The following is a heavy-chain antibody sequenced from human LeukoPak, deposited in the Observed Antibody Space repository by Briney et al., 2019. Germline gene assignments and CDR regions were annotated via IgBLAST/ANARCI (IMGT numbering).Heavy chain of an antibody. Sequence: VASVKVSCKASGGTFSSYAISWVRQAPGQGLEWMGGIIPIFGTANYAQKFQGRVTITADESTSTAYMELSSLRSEDTAVYYCAREGSSGFDYWGQGTLVTVSS. V-gene: IGHV1-69*13. CDR1: GGTFSSYA. J-gene: IGHJ4*02. CDR2: IIPIFGTA. D-gene: IGHD6-6*01. CDR3: AREGSSGFDY.